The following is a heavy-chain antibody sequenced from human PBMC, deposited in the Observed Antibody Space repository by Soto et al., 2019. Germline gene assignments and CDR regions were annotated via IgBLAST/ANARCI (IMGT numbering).Heavy chain of an antibody. CDR3: AKDLWNGDYYFDY. V-gene: IGHV3-30*18. Sequence: GGSLRLSCAASGFTFSSYGMHWVRQAPGKGLEWVAVISYDGSNKYYADSVKGRFTISRDNSKNTLYLQMNSLRAEDTAVYYCAKDLWNGDYYFDYWGQGTLVTVSS. D-gene: IGHD4-17*01. J-gene: IGHJ4*02. CDR1: GFTFSSYG. CDR2: ISYDGSNK.